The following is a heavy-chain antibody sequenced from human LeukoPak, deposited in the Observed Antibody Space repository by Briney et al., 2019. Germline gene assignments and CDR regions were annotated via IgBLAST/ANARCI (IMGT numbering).Heavy chain of an antibody. V-gene: IGHV1-24*01. D-gene: IGHD1-26*01. J-gene: IGHJ5*02. Sequence: ASVKVSCKVSGYTLTELSMHWVRQAPGKGLEWMGGFDPEDGETIYAQKFQGRVTMTEDTSTDTAYMELSSLRSEDTAVYYCARVVSGSYYNWFDPWGQGTLVTVSS. CDR2: FDPEDGET. CDR3: ARVVSGSYYNWFDP. CDR1: GYTLTELS.